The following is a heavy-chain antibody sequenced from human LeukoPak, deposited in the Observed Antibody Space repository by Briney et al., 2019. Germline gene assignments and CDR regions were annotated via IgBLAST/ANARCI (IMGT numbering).Heavy chain of an antibody. CDR3: AKDDYYDSSGYYLGDFDY. V-gene: IGHV3-23*01. CDR2: ISGSGGST. Sequence: GRSLRLSCAASGFTFSSYAMHWVRQAPGKGLEWVSAISGSGGSTYYADSVKGRFTISRDNSKNTLYLQMNSLRAEDTAVYYCAKDDYYDSSGYYLGDFDYWGQGTLVTVSS. CDR1: GFTFSSYA. J-gene: IGHJ4*02. D-gene: IGHD3-22*01.